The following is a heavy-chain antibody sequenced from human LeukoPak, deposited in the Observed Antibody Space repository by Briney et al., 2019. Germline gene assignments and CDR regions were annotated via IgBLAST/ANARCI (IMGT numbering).Heavy chain of an antibody. CDR3: ARGGNLEYSSSWYGDADNWFDP. J-gene: IGHJ5*02. Sequence: GGSLRLSCAASGFTFSSYSMNWVRQAPGKGLEWVSSISSSSSYIYYADSVKGRFTISRDNAKSSLYLQMNSLRAEDTAVYYCARGGNLEYSSSWYGDADNWFDPWGQGTLVTVSS. D-gene: IGHD6-13*01. CDR2: ISSSSSYI. V-gene: IGHV3-21*01. CDR1: GFTFSSYS.